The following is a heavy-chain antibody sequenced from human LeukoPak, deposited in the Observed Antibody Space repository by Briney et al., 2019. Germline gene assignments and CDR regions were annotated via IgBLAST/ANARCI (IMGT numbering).Heavy chain of an antibody. CDR2: IYPGDSDT. Sequence: GESLKISCKGSGYSFTSYWIGWVRQMPGKGLEWMGIIYPGDSDTRYSPSFQGQVTISADKSISTAYLQWSSLKASDTAMYYCASAVGYYYGSGSYIPAWPHDAFDIWGQGTMVTVSS. J-gene: IGHJ3*02. D-gene: IGHD3-10*01. CDR3: ASAVGYYYGSGSYIPAWPHDAFDI. V-gene: IGHV5-51*01. CDR1: GYSFTSYW.